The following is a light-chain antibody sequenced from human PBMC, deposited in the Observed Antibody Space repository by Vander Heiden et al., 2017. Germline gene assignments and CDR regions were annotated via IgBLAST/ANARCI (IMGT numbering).Light chain of an antibody. V-gene: IGKV1-39*01. Sequence: DIQLTQSPSSLSASVRDRVTITCRASQTINSSLNWYQLKPGKAPKLLIYAASSLQSGVPSGFSGSGSGTEFTLTISSLQPEDFATYYCQQSYSIPPWTFGQGTKVEIK. CDR2: AAS. CDR1: QTINSS. CDR3: QQSYSIPPWT. J-gene: IGKJ1*01.